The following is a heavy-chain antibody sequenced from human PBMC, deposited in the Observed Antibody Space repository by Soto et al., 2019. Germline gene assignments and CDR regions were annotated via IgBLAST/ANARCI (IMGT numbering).Heavy chain of an antibody. CDR3: AKKSGSSGRADAFDI. CDR2: TSSAGSNK. CDR1: GFTFSSFA. D-gene: IGHD6-19*01. V-gene: IGHV3-30-3*02. Sequence: QVQLVESGGGVVQPGRSLRLSCAASGFTFSSFAMHWVRQAPGKGLEWVAVTSSAGSNKYYADSVKGRFTISRDNSKNTLYLQMNSLRADDTAVYYCAKKSGSSGRADAFDIWGQGTMVTVSA. J-gene: IGHJ3*02.